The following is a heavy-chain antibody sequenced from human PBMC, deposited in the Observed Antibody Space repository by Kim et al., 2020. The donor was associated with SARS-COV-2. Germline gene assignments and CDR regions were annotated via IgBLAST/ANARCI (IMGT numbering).Heavy chain of an antibody. V-gene: IGHV3-21*01. Sequence: LSLTCAASGFTFSSYSMNWVRQAPGKGLEWVSSISSSSSYIYYADSVKGRFTISRDNAKNSLYLQMNSLRAEDTAVYYCARDGAPEMATTHDAFDIWGQGTMVTVSS. CDR3: ARDGAPEMATTHDAFDI. D-gene: IGHD1-1*01. J-gene: IGHJ3*02. CDR2: ISSSSSYI. CDR1: GFTFSSYS.